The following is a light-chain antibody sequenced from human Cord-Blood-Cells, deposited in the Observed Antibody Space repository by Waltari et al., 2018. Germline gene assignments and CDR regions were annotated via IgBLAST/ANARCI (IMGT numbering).Light chain of an antibody. CDR1: SSDVGGYNY. J-gene: IGLJ1*01. Sequence: QSALTQPASVSGSPGQSITISCTGTSSDVGGYNYVSWYQQHPGKAPKLVIYEVSNRPAGVSNRVSGSKSGNTASLTISGLQAEDEADYYCSSYTSSSTLYVFGTGTKVTVL. CDR2: EVS. CDR3: SSYTSSSTLYV. V-gene: IGLV2-14*01.